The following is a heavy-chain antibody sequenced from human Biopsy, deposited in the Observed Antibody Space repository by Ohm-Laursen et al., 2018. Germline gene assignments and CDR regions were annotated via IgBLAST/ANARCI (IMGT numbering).Heavy chain of an antibody. CDR3: AKDRRAVAGYDAFDI. J-gene: IGHJ3*02. CDR1: GFTFEDYA. V-gene: IGHV3-9*01. D-gene: IGHD6-19*01. CDR2: ISWNSGSI. Sequence: SLRLSCAASGFTFEDYAMHWVRQAPGKGLEWVSGISWNSGSIGYADSVKGRFTISRDNAKNSLYLQMNSLRAEDTALYYCAKDRRAVAGYDAFDIWGQGTMVTVSS.